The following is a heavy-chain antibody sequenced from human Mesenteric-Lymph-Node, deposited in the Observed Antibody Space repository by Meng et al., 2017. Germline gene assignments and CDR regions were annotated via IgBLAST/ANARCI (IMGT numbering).Heavy chain of an antibody. CDR3: ARVVTALWGYYFDY. J-gene: IGHJ4*02. D-gene: IGHD2-21*02. Sequence: ELRGSGPGPAQPSVPLPLPCAVSGGSISIGAWGSWVRQPPGKGLEWIGEIYHSGSTNYNPSLKSRVTISVDKSKNQFSLKLSSVTAADTAVYYCARVVTALWGYYFDYWGQGTLVTVSS. CDR1: GGSISIGAW. CDR2: IYHSGST. V-gene: IGHV4-4*02.